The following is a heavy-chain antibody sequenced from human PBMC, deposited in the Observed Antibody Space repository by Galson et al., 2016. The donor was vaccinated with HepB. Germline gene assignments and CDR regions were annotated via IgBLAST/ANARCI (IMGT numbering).Heavy chain of an antibody. CDR1: GFTFSTYG. CDR2: IPYDGHNT. V-gene: IGHV3-33*05. Sequence: SLRLSCAASGFTFSTYGMHWVRQAPGKGLEWVAFIPYDGHNTNYADSVKGRFVLSRDKSKTTLFLQMNSVRAEDAAVYYCARDDFYFARSGSSFHAFDIWGQGTMVIVSS. CDR3: ARDDFYFARSGSSFHAFDI. J-gene: IGHJ3*02. D-gene: IGHD3-22*01.